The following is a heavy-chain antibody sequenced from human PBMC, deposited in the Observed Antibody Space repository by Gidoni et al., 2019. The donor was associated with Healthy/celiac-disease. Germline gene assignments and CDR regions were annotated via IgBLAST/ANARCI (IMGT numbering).Heavy chain of an antibody. CDR3: VVRGKGYSSSSGDY. D-gene: IGHD6-13*01. CDR1: GGSFSGYY. V-gene: IGHV4-34*01. J-gene: IGHJ4*02. CDR2: INHSGST. Sequence: QVQLQQWGAGLLKPSETLSLPCAVYGGSFSGYYWSWIRQPPGKGLEWIGEINHSGSTNSNPSLKSRVTISVDTSKNQFSLKLSSVTAADTAVYYCVVRGKGYSSSSGDYWGQGTLVTVSS.